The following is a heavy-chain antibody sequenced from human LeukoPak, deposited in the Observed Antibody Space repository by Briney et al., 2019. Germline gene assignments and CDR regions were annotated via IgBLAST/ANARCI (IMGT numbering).Heavy chain of an antibody. J-gene: IGHJ4*02. CDR1: GFTFTDHY. V-gene: IGHV1-2*02. D-gene: IGHD2/OR15-2a*01. Sequence: ASMKVSCKSSGFTFTDHYIHWVRQGPGQGLEWMGYIGPHSTFTSSPQEFHGRVTMTRDASMSTAYMELTRLTSDDTAVYYCVREGEGPLSKDFDYWGQGTLVTVSS. CDR2: IGPHSTFT. CDR3: VREGEGPLSKDFDY.